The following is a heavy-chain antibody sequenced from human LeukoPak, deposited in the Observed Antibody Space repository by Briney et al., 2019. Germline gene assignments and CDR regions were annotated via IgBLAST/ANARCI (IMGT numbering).Heavy chain of an antibody. D-gene: IGHD1-26*01. CDR3: ARDWRGSYFPDF. J-gene: IGHJ4*02. V-gene: IGHV1-2*02. Sequence: ASVKVSCKASGYTLTDYYMHWVRQAPGQGLEWMGWINPNSGDTNYAQKFQGRVTMTRDTSLSTAYMDLSRLTSDDTAIYYCARDWRGSYFPDFWGQGTLVTVSS. CDR2: INPNSGDT. CDR1: GYTLTDYY.